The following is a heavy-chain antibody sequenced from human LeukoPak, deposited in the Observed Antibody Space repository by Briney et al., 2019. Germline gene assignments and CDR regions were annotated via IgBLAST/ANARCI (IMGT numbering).Heavy chain of an antibody. CDR1: GFTFSSYA. Sequence: GGSLRLSCAASGFTFSSYAMSWVRQAPGKGLEWVSAISGSGGSTYYADSVKGRFTISRDNSKNTLCLQMNSLRAADTAVYYCAKSDCSSTSCYVRGGFDIWGQGTMVTVSS. J-gene: IGHJ3*02. CDR3: AKSDCSSTSCYVRGGFDI. CDR2: ISGSGGST. D-gene: IGHD2-2*01. V-gene: IGHV3-23*01.